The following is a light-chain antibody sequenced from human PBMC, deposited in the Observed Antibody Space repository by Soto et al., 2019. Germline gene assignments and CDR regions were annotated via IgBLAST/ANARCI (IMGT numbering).Light chain of an antibody. CDR3: QQYNNWPRT. Sequence: IVMTQSPATLSVSPGERATLSCRASQSVSSDLAWYHQKPGQAPRLLIYGASTRATGIPARFSGSGSGTEFTLTINSLQSEDFAVYYCQQYNNWPRTVGQGTKVDIK. CDR1: QSVSSD. CDR2: GAS. J-gene: IGKJ1*01. V-gene: IGKV3-15*01.